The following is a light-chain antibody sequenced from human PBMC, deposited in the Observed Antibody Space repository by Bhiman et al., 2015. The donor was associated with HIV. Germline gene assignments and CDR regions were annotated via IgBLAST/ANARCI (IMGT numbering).Light chain of an antibody. CDR1: NSNIGSKF. Sequence: QSVLTQPPSASGTLGQRVTISCSGSNSNIGSKFVYWYQQLPGTAPKLLISKTHQRPSGVPDRFSGFKSDTSASLTISGLRSEDEADYICAAWDDSVSGPVFGGGTKLTVL. V-gene: IGLV1-47*01. CDR3: AAWDDSVSGPV. J-gene: IGLJ2*01. CDR2: KTH.